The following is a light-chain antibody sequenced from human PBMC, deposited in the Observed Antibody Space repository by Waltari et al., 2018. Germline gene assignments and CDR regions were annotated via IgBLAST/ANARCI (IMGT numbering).Light chain of an antibody. Sequence: EIVLTQSPGTLSLSPGERATLSCRASQSVSRYLAWYQQKPGQAPRLLIYDASSRATGIPDRFSGSGSGTDFSLTISRREPEDFAVYYCQKYGSLPATFGQGTKVEIK. J-gene: IGKJ1*01. CDR1: QSVSRY. CDR3: QKYGSLPAT. CDR2: DAS. V-gene: IGKV3-20*01.